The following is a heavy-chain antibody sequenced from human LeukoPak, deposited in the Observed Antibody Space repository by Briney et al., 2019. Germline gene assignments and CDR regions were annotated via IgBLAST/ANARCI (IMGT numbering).Heavy chain of an antibody. CDR1: GFTFSSYG. CDR2: IWYDGSNK. D-gene: IGHD4-23*01. Sequence: GGSLRLSCAASGFTFSSYGMHWVRQAPGKGLEWVAVIWYDGSNKYYADPVKGRFTISRDNSKNTLYLQMNSLRAEDTAVYYCAREDAYDYGGNPIDYWGQGTLVTVSS. CDR3: AREDAYDYGGNPIDY. V-gene: IGHV3-33*01. J-gene: IGHJ4*02.